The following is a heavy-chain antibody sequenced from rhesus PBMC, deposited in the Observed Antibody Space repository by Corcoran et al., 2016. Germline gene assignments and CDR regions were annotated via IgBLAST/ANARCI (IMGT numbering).Heavy chain of an antibody. V-gene: IGHV4-147*01. J-gene: IGHJ4*01. CDR1: GGSISSNY. D-gene: IGHD7-45*01. CDR3: ASSTGDFDY. CDR2: IYGGSEST. Sequence: QVQLQESGPGVVKPSETLSLTCAVSGGSISSNYWSWIRQSPGEGLEGIGYIYGGSESTSHNPSLKSRVTISTDTAKNQFSLKLSSVTAADTAVYYCASSTGDFDYWGQGVLVTVSS.